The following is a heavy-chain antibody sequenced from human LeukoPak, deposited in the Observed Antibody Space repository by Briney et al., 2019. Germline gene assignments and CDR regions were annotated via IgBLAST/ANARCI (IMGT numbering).Heavy chain of an antibody. J-gene: IGHJ2*01. CDR2: IYYSGST. D-gene: IGHD1-7*01. V-gene: IGHV4-39*07. CDR3: ASLTGTTVGGYFDL. Sequence: PSETLSLTCTVSGGSISSSSYYWGWIRQPPGKGLEWIGSIYYSGSTYYNPSLKSRVTISVDTSKNQFSLKLSSVTAADTAVYYCASLTGTTVGGYFDLWGRGTLVTVSS. CDR1: GGSISSSSYY.